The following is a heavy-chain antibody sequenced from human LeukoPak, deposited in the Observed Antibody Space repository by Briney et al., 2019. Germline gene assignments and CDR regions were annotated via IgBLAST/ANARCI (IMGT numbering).Heavy chain of an antibody. J-gene: IGHJ4*02. Sequence: GGSLRLSCAASGFTFTSYSMNWVRQAPGKGLEWVSSISSSGNYIYYADSVKGRFTISRDNARNSLYLQMNSLRAEDTAVYYCARGGRGTIIMIVVAALDYWGQGTLVTVSS. CDR2: ISSSGNYI. V-gene: IGHV3-21*01. CDR1: GFTFTSYS. CDR3: ARGGRGTIIMIVVAALDY. D-gene: IGHD3-22*01.